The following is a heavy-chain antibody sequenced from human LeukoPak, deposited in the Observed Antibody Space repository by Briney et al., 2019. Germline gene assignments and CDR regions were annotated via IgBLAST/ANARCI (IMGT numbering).Heavy chain of an antibody. CDR1: GYTFTDYY. Sequence: ASVKVSCKTSGYTFTDYYMHWVRQAPGQGLEWMGWINPDSGGTNYAQRFQGRVTMTRDTSISTAYMELSRLRSDDTAFYYCARAGVWDYNDSSGYHNGAFDIWGQGTMVTVSS. V-gene: IGHV1-2*02. CDR3: ARAGVWDYNDSSGYHNGAFDI. J-gene: IGHJ3*02. D-gene: IGHD3-22*01. CDR2: INPDSGGT.